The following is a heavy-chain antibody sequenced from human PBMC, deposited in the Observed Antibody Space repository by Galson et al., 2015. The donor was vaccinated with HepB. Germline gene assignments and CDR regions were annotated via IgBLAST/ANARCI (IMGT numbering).Heavy chain of an antibody. CDR3: ARDYRPGFGSGRYYPNWFDS. CDR2: ITGSGNNI. Sequence: SLRLSCAASGFTFGSYAMSWVRQAPGKGLEWVSAITGSGNNIYYADYVKGRFTISRDNSNNVLFLQMNSLRVEDTAVYYCARDYRPGFGSGRYYPNWFDSWGQGTLVTVSS. J-gene: IGHJ5*01. V-gene: IGHV3-23*01. D-gene: IGHD3-10*01. CDR1: GFTFGSYA.